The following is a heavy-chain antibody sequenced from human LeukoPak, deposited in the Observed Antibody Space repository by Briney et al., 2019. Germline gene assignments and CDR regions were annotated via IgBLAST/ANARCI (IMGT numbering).Heavy chain of an antibody. CDR2: MHPNSGGT. J-gene: IGHJ3*02. V-gene: IGHV1-2*02. Sequence: GGSLRLSCKASGYTFTDYYMHWLRQAPGQGLEWMGWMHPNSGGTNYAQRFQGRVTMTRDTSISTAYMDLSSLRSDDTAVYYCARHTTIFGVAIIDIWGQGTMVTVSS. CDR3: ARHTTIFGVAIIDI. D-gene: IGHD3-3*01. CDR1: GYTFTDYY.